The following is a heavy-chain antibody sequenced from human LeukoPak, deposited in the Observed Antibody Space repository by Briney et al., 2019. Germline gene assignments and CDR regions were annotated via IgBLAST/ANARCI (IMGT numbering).Heavy chain of an antibody. CDR2: INHSGST. J-gene: IGHJ4*02. CDR1: GGSFSGYY. V-gene: IGHV4-34*01. D-gene: IGHD3-22*01. CDR3: ARHTYDSSGYYFNDY. Sequence: SETLSLTCAFYGGSFSGYYWSWIRQPPGKGLEWIGEINHSGSTNYNPSLKSRVTISVDTSKNQFSLKLSSVTAADTAVYYCARHTYDSSGYYFNDYWGQGTLVTVSS.